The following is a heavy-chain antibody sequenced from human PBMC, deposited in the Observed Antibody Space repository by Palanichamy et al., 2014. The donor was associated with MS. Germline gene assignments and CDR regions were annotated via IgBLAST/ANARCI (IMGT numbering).Heavy chain of an antibody. V-gene: IGHV3-49*04. J-gene: IGHJ4*02. CDR3: TSPRPWRVGAPDY. CDR1: GFTFGDYA. CDR2: IRSKTYGGTT. Sequence: EVQLVESGGGLEQPGRSLRLSCTASGFTFGDYAVSWVRQAPGKGLEWIGFIRSKTYGGTTEFAASVKGRFTISRDDSKSIAYLQMNSLKSEDTAVYYCTSPRPWRVGAPDYWGQGTLVTVSS. D-gene: IGHD1-26*01.